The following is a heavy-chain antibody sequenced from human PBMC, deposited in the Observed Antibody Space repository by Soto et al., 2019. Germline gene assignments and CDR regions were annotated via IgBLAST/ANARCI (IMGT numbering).Heavy chain of an antibody. J-gene: IGHJ6*02. V-gene: IGHV4-38-2*02. CDR2: IHHSGTT. CDR3: ARTIYCINSVXSPLYGMDV. Sequence: SETLSLTCTVSGYSISSGYNWGWIRQPPGKGLEWIGSIHHSGTTHYNPSLKSRVTILVDMSKNQFSLKLTSVTAADTAVYYCARTIYCINSVXSPLYGMDVWGQGTTVTVSS. D-gene: IGHD2-8*01. CDR1: GYSISSGYN.